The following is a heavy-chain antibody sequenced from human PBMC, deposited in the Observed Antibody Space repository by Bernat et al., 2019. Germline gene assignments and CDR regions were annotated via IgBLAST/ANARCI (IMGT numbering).Heavy chain of an antibody. J-gene: IGHJ4*02. CDR2: VSTDGRGK. Sequence: QVQLVESGGGVVQPGGSLRLSCAGSGFSFSDAVMHWVRQAPGKGLEWVAGVSTDGRGKHYADSVKGRFTISRDNPKNTLSLQMNSLRVDDTGIYYCAREGYTSGRSGSIDYWGQGTLVTVSS. V-gene: IGHV3-30*04. CDR3: AREGYTSGRSGSIDY. CDR1: GFSFSDAV. D-gene: IGHD6-19*01.